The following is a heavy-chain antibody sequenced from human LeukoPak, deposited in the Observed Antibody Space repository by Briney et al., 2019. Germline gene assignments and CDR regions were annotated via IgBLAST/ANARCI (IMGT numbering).Heavy chain of an antibody. CDR2: ISWNSGSI. J-gene: IGHJ4*02. CDR3: AKARYCSSTSCYSFDY. CDR1: GFTFDDYA. D-gene: IGHD2-2*02. Sequence: GGSLRLSCGASGFTFDDYAMHWVRQAPGKGLEGVSGISWNSGSIGYADSVKGRFTISRDNAKNSLYLQMNSLRAEGTALYYCAKARYCSSTSCYSFDYWGQGTLVTVSS. V-gene: IGHV3-9*01.